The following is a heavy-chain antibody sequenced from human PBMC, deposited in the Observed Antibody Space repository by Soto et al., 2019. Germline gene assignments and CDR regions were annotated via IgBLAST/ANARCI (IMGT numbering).Heavy chain of an antibody. J-gene: IGHJ4*02. CDR1: GGSISSYY. V-gene: IGHV4-59*01. CDR2: IYYSGST. Sequence: SETLSLTCTVSGGSISSYYWSWIRQPPGKGLEWIGYIYYSGSTNYNPSLKSRVTISVDTSKNQFSLQLSSVTAADTAVYYCARADPRVVAATFDYWGQGTLVTVSS. CDR3: ARADPRVVAATFDY. D-gene: IGHD2-15*01.